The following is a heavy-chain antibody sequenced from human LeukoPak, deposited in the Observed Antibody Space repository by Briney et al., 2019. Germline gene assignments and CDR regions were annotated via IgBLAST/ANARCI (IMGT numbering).Heavy chain of an antibody. CDR2: IGRSGTTI. CDR1: GFTFSDYY. D-gene: IGHD3-3*01. J-gene: IGHJ4*02. CDR3: ASGTNFGVVIRLADY. Sequence: GGSLRLSCAASGFTFSDYYMSWIRQVPGKGLEWVSYIGRSGTTIHYADSVKGRFTISRDNAKNSLYLQMNSLRAEDTAVYYCASGTNFGVVIRLADYWGQGTLVTVSS. V-gene: IGHV3-11*04.